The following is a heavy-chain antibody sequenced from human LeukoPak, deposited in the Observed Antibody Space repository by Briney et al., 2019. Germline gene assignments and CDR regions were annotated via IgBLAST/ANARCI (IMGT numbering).Heavy chain of an antibody. J-gene: IGHJ4*02. D-gene: IGHD1-26*01. Sequence: PGGSLRLSCAGSGFTLSSYWMHWVRQAPGKGLAWVSRINTDGSSTKYADSVKGRFTISRDNAKNTLYLQMNSLRAEDTAVYYCAKIDLYSGSDWWGQGTLVTVSS. CDR2: INTDGSST. CDR1: GFTLSSYW. V-gene: IGHV3-74*01. CDR3: AKIDLYSGSDW.